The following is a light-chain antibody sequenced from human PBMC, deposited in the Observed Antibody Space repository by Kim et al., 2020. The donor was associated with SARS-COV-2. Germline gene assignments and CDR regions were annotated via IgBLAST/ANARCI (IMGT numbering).Light chain of an antibody. J-gene: IGLJ2*01. CDR2: DVS. CDR3: SSYSGSSIL. CDR1: SSDVGYYNY. Sequence: QSALTQPASVSGSPGQSITISCTGTSSDVGYYNYVSWYQQHPGKVPKLMIYDVSDRPSGVSYRFSGSKSGNTASLTISGLQAEDEADYYCSSYSGSSILFGGGTKLTVL. V-gene: IGLV2-14*03.